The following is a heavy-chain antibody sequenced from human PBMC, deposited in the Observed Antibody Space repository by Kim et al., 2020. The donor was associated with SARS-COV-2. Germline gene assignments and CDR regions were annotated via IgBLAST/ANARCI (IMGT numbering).Heavy chain of an antibody. CDR1: GGSVSSTSFF. J-gene: IGHJ6*02. Sequence: SETLSLTCTISGGSVSSTSFFWTWIRQPPGKGLEWIGYIYYSGTTKYNPSLKSRVNISVDRSKNQFSLNVTSVTTAHTAVYYCARAGITMVRKFYYGMDVWSQATTVTVSS. V-gene: IGHV4-61*01. CDR3: ARAGITMVRKFYYGMDV. CDR2: IYYSGTT. D-gene: IGHD3-10*01.